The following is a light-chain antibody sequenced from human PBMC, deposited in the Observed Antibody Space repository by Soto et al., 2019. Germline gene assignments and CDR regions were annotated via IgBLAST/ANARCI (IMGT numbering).Light chain of an antibody. CDR3: AAWDDSMNAVV. CDR1: SSNLGSNT. J-gene: IGLJ2*01. Sequence: QSVLTEPPSASGTPGQRVTISCSGSSSNLGSNTVNWYQQLPGTAPKLLIYSNNQRPSGVPDRFSGSKSGTSASLAISGLQSEDEADYYCAAWDDSMNAVVFGGGTQLTV. CDR2: SNN. V-gene: IGLV1-44*01.